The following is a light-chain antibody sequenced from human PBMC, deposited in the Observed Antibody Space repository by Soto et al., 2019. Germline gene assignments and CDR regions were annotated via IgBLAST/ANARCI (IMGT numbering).Light chain of an antibody. Sequence: ETVMTQSPATLSVSPGERVTLSCRASQSVGSDVAWYQQRHGQALRLLVYGASTRASGIPARFNGSGSGIDFTLTLSGLQSEDFAVYYCQQYSKWPPTFGLGTTVEI. CDR1: QSVGSD. V-gene: IGKV3D-15*01. CDR2: GAS. CDR3: QQYSKWPPT. J-gene: IGKJ1*01.